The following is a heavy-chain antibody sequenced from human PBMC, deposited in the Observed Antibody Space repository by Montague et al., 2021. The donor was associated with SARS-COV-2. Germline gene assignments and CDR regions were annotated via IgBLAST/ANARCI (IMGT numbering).Heavy chain of an antibody. J-gene: IGHJ6*02. CDR3: AGKVLVGTGNYGMDV. CDR1: GFIVSANY. V-gene: IGHV3-53*01. Sequence: SLRLSCAASGFIVSANYMTWVRQAPGKGLEWVSVMYSSGTIYYADSVRGRFTISRDNSKNTLYLQTNSLRADDTAVYYCAGKVLVGTGNYGMDVWGQGTTVTVSS. D-gene: IGHD1-1*01. CDR2: MYSSGTI.